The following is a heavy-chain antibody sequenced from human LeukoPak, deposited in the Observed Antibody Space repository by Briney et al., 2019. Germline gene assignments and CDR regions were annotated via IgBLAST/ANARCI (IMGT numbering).Heavy chain of an antibody. CDR2: ISAYNGNT. CDR1: GYTFTSYG. CDR3: ARDVYSIAAAGTFDY. Sequence: ASVKVSCKASGYTFTSYGISWVRQAPGQGLEWMGWISAYNGNTNYAQKLQGRVTKTTDTSTSTAYMELRSLRSDDTAVYYCARDVYSIAAAGTFDYWGQGTLVTVSS. D-gene: IGHD6-13*01. J-gene: IGHJ4*02. V-gene: IGHV1-18*01.